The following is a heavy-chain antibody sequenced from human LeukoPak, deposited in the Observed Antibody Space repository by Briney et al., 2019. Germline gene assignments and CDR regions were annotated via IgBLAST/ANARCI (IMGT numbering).Heavy chain of an antibody. Sequence: ASVKVSCKVSGYTLTELSMHWVRQAPGKGLEWMGGFDPEDGETIYAQKFQGRVTMTEDTSTDTAYMELSSLRSEDTAVYYCATVVPGASCSWHFDYWGQGTLVTVSS. V-gene: IGHV1-24*01. D-gene: IGHD2-15*01. J-gene: IGHJ4*02. CDR3: ATVVPGASCSWHFDY. CDR1: GYTLTELS. CDR2: FDPEDGET.